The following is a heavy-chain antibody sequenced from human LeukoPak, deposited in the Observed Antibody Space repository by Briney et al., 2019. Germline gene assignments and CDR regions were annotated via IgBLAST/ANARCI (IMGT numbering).Heavy chain of an antibody. CDR2: INPNSGGT. J-gene: IGHJ4*02. CDR3: ARTYSSSDEFDY. Sequence: GASVKVSCKASGYTFTGYYMHWVRQAPGQGLEWMGRINPNSGGTNYAQKFQGRVTMTRDTSISTAYMELSRLRSDDTAVYYCARTYSSSDEFDYWGQGTLVTVSS. V-gene: IGHV1-2*06. CDR1: GYTFTGYY. D-gene: IGHD6-13*01.